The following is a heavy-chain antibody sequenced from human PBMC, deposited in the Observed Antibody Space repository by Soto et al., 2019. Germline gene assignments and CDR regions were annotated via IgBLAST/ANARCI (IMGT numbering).Heavy chain of an antibody. J-gene: IGHJ3*01. Sequence: QVLLQESGPQVVKPSQPLSLSCIVSGGPVRDAYSYWTWIRQPPGKGLEWMGYLSYTGSTYYNPSPRNRAPISVGGSSNHFSLRLSSVPAADTAVYFCARELEGVVFDVWRRGTLVNFSS. CDR1: GGPVRDAYSY. D-gene: IGHD1-1*01. CDR2: LSYTGST. V-gene: IGHV4-30-4*01. CDR3: ARELEGVVFDV.